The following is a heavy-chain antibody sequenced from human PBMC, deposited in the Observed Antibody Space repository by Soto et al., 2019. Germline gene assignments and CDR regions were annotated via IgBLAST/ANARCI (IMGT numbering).Heavy chain of an antibody. CDR1: GYTFTSYD. Sequence: QVPLVQSGAEVKKPGASVKVSCKASGYTFTSYDINWVRQAPGQGLEWMGWMNPSSGNTAYAQQFQGRVTMTRDTSVSTAYMELSSLRSEDTAVYYCARVAGVAPSYWNYYRDGWGKGTTVTVSS. CDR2: MNPSSGNT. V-gene: IGHV1-8*01. D-gene: IGHD1-1*01. J-gene: IGHJ6*03. CDR3: ARVAGVAPSYWNYYRDG.